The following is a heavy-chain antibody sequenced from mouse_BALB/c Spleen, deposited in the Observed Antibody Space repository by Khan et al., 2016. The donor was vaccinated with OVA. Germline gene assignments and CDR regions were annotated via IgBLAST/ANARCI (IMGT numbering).Heavy chain of an antibody. V-gene: IGHV3-2*02. D-gene: IGHD1-1*01. J-gene: IGHJ2*01. Sequence: EVELVESGPGLVKPSQSLSLTCTATGYSITSDYASNLIRQFPGNKLEWMGYISYSGNIHYNPSLKSRISITRDTSKNQFFLQLNSVTTEDTATYYCARIYGGDFDYWGQGTTLTVSS. CDR3: ARIYGGDFDY. CDR1: GYSITSDYA. CDR2: ISYSGNI.